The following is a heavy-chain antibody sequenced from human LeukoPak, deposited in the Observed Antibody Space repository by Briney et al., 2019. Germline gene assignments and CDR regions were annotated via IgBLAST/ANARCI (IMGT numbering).Heavy chain of an antibody. V-gene: IGHV3-30-3*01. CDR1: GFTFSSYA. D-gene: IGHD3-16*01. CDR3: ARDHRGFDY. J-gene: IGHJ4*02. CDR2: ISYDGSNK. Sequence: PGGSLRLSCAASGFTFSSYATHWVRQAPGKGLEWVAVISYDGSNKYYADSVKGRFTISRDNSKNTLYLQMNSLRAEDTAVYYCARDHRGFDYWGQGTLVTVSS.